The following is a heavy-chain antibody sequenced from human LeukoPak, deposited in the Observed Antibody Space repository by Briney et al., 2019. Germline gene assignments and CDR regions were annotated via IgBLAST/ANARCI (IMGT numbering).Heavy chain of an antibody. J-gene: IGHJ3*02. D-gene: IGHD6-6*01. CDR3: ARDLGIAARRGRAFDI. CDR1: GFTFSSYA. V-gene: IGHV3-30-3*01. CDR2: ISYDGSNK. Sequence: GGSLRLSCAASGFTFSSYAMHWVRQAPGKGLEWVAVISYDGSNKYYADSVKGRFTISRDNAKNSLYLQMNSLRAEDTAVYYCARDLGIAARRGRAFDIWGQGTMVTVSS.